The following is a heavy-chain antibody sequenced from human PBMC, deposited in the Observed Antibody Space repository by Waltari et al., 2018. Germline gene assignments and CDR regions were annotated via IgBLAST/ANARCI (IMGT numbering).Heavy chain of an antibody. CDR1: GGSISSSGYY. Sequence: QLQLQESGPGLVKPSETLSLTCTVSGGSISSSGYYWGWIRQPPGKGLEWIGSIYYSGSTYYNPSLKSRVTISVDTSKNQFSLKLSSVTAADTAVYYCARAIYDYVWGSYRYSGGEFDYWGQGTLVTVSS. CDR2: IYYSGST. J-gene: IGHJ4*02. V-gene: IGHV4-39*01. D-gene: IGHD3-16*02. CDR3: ARAIYDYVWGSYRYSGGEFDY.